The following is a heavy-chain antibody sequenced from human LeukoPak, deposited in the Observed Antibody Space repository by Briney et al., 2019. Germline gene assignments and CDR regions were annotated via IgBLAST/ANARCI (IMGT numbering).Heavy chain of an antibody. J-gene: IGHJ5*02. D-gene: IGHD6-19*01. Sequence: GGSLRLSCAASGFTFINAWMAWVRQAPGKGLEWVSAISGSGGSTYYADSVKGRFTISRDNSKNTLYLQMNSLRAEDTAVYYCAKGSGAWVAVAEWFDPWGQGTLVTVSS. V-gene: IGHV3-23*01. CDR3: AKGSGAWVAVAEWFDP. CDR1: GFTFINAW. CDR2: ISGSGGST.